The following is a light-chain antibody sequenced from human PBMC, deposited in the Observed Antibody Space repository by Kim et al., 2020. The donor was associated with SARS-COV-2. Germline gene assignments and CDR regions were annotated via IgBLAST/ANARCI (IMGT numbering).Light chain of an antibody. V-gene: IGKV1-39*01. CDR2: GAS. J-gene: IGKJ2*01. CDR1: RTISTY. CDR3: QQSYSTPYI. Sequence: GDRVTITCRASRTISTYLNWYQHKPGKAPNLLIYGASSLQSGVPSRFSGSGSGTSFTLTISSLQPEDFGNYYCQQSYSTPYIFGPGTKLEI.